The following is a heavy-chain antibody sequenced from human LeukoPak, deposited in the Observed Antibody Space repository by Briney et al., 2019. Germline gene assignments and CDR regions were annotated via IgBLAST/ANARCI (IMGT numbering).Heavy chain of an antibody. CDR3: ARAATFHYADHFFDH. CDR1: GYTFIDYY. J-gene: IGHJ5*02. Sequence: GASVKVSCKASGYTFIDYYLHWVRQAPGQGLEWVGWINPKSGATSYAQKFQGRVTMTRDTSISTAYLELNRLTFDDTALYYCARAATFHYADHFFDHWAQGTLVTVSS. CDR2: INPKSGAT. D-gene: IGHD4-17*01. V-gene: IGHV1-2*02.